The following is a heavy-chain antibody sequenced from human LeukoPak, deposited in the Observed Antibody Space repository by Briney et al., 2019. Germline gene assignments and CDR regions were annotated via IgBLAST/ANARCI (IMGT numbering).Heavy chain of an antibody. J-gene: IGHJ6*03. V-gene: IGHV4-59*08. D-gene: IGHD4-11*01. CDR3: ARLHYSKDGISRPSMDV. Sequence: SETLSLTCTVSGGSITTYYWSWIRQPPGKRLEWMGYIYYTGTTNYNPSLKSRVTISVDTSKNQFSLRVNSVTDADTAVYYCARLHYSKDGISRPSMDVWGRGTTVIVSS. CDR1: GGSITTYY. CDR2: IYYTGTT.